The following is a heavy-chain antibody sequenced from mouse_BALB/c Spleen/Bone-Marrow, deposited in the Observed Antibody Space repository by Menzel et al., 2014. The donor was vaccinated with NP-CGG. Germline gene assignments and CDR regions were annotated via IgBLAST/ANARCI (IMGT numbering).Heavy chain of an antibody. CDR1: GYSFTSYW. D-gene: IGHD1-3*01. J-gene: IGHJ3*01. V-gene: IGHV1-59*01. CDR3: ARRDNAPFAY. Sequence: VQLQQSGPQLVRPGASVKISCKASGYSFTSYWMHWVKQRPGQGLEWIGMIDPSDSETKLNQKFRDKATLTVDKSSSTAYLQLSSPTSKDSAVYYCARRDNAPFAYWGQGTLVTVSA. CDR2: IDPSDSET.